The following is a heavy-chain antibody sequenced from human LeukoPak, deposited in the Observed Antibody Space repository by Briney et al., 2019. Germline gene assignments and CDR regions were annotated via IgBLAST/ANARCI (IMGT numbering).Heavy chain of an antibody. CDR3: ARLHYDFWSGYPDY. J-gene: IGHJ4*02. Sequence: SETLSLTCAVYGGSFSGYYWSWIRQPPGKGLEWIGEINHSGSTNYNPSLKSRVTISVDTSKNQFSLKLSSVTAADTAVYYCARLHYDFWSGYPDYWGQGTLVTVSS. CDR2: INHSGST. CDR1: GGSFSGYY. V-gene: IGHV4-34*01. D-gene: IGHD3-3*01.